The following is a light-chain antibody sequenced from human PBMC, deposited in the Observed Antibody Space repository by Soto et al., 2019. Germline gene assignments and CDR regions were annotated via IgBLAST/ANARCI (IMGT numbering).Light chain of an antibody. Sequence: QSVLTQPPSVSEAPRQRVTISCSGSSSNIGNNAVNWYQQLPGKAPKLLIYYDDLLPSGVSDRFSGSKSGTSASLAISGLQSEDEADYYCAAWDDSLKGPVFGGGPQLTGL. CDR2: YDD. CDR3: AAWDDSLKGPV. J-gene: IGLJ2*01. CDR1: SSNIGNNA. V-gene: IGLV1-36*01.